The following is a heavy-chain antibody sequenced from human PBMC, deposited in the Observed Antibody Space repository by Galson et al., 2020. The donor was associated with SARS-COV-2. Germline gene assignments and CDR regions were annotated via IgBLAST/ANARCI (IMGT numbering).Heavy chain of an antibody. Sequence: SETLSLTCTVSGGSFSSYYWSWIRQPPGKGLEWIGYIYYSGSTNYNPSLKSRVIISIDTSKRQFSLTLSSVTAADTAVYYCARDASRGLDPWGQGTLVTVSS. V-gene: IGHV4-59*01. CDR3: ARDASRGLDP. J-gene: IGHJ5*02. D-gene: IGHD2-2*01. CDR2: IYYSGST. CDR1: GGSFSSYY.